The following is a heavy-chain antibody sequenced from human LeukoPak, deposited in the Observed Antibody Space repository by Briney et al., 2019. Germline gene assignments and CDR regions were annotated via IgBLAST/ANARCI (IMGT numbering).Heavy chain of an antibody. V-gene: IGHV3-48*03. J-gene: IGHJ1*01. D-gene: IGHD3-22*01. Sequence: PGGSLRLSCAASGFTFSSYEMNWVRQAPGKGLEWVSYISSSGSTIYYADPVKGRFTISRDNAKNSLYLQMNSLRAEDTAVYYCARGGYYDSSGYYYVGYFHHWGQGTLVTVSS. CDR3: ARGGYYDSSGYYYVGYFHH. CDR2: ISSSGSTI. CDR1: GFTFSSYE.